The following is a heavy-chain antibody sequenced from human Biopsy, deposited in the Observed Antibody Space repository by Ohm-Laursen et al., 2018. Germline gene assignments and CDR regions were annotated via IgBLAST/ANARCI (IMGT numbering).Heavy chain of an antibody. CDR1: GVTLSGYA. V-gene: IGHV3-21*06. CDR3: ATELLPPGVGGPWLDS. CDR2: ISASSSYI. Sequence: SLRLSCAASGVTLSGYAMNWVRQAPGKGLEWVSSISASSSYIHYADSVKGRFTVSRDNAKNSLYLQMNSLRAADTAIYYCATELLPPGVGGPWLDSWGQGTTVIVSS. J-gene: IGHJ5*01. D-gene: IGHD3-16*01.